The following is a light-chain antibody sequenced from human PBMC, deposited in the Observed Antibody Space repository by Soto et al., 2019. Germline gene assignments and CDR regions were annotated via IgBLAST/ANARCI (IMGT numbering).Light chain of an antibody. J-gene: IGKJ1*01. CDR2: GAS. Sequence: EIVMTQSPGTLSVSPGERATLSCRASQSVGSNLALYQQNPGQPPRLLIYGASTRATGIPARFSGSGSGTEFTLTIRSLQFGDFAVYHCHQYYIRPRTLGQRTKV. CDR1: QSVGSN. CDR3: HQYYIRPRT. V-gene: IGKV3-15*01.